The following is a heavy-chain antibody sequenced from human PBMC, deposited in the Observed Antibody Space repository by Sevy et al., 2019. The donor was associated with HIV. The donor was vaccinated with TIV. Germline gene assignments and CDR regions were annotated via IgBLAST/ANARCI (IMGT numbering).Heavy chain of an antibody. Sequence: GGSLRLSCAVSGFSVNDNYMSWVRQAPGKGLEWVSVIYSGDNTDYTDSVKGRFTISRDNSKNTVYLQMNSLRAEDTAVYYCARAGGSYLSFDYWGQGTLVTVSS. CDR1: GFSVNDNY. CDR2: IYSGDNT. D-gene: IGHD1-26*01. J-gene: IGHJ4*02. CDR3: ARAGGSYLSFDY. V-gene: IGHV3-53*01.